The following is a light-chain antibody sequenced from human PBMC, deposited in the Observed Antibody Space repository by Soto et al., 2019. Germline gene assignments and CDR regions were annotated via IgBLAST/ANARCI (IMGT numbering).Light chain of an antibody. Sequence: DIVMTQSPDSLAVSLGERATINCKSSQSVLHSSNNENYLAWYQQKPGQPPKLLIYWASTRESGVPDRFSGSGSWTDFTLAIRSLQAEDVAVYYCQQYYSTPYTVGQGTKLEIK. J-gene: IGKJ2*01. CDR2: WAS. V-gene: IGKV4-1*01. CDR1: QSVLHSSNNENY. CDR3: QQYYSTPYT.